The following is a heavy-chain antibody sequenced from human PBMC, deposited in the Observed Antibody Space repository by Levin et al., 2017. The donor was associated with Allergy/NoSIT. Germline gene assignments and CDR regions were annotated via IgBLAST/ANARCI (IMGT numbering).Heavy chain of an antibody. CDR3: ARDPDVLRFLEWLPPRRYYGMDV. V-gene: IGHV3-21*01. CDR1: GFTFSSYS. D-gene: IGHD3-3*01. Sequence: GGSLRLSCAASGFTFSSYSMNWVRQAPGKGLEWVSSISSSSSYIYYADSVKGRFTISRDNAKNSLYLQMNSLRAEDTAVYYCARDPDVLRFLEWLPPRRYYGMDVWGQGTTVTVSS. J-gene: IGHJ6*02. CDR2: ISSSSSYI.